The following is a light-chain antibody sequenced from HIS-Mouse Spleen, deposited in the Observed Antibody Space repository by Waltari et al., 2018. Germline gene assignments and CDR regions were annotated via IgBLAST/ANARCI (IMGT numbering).Light chain of an antibody. CDR2: DES. V-gene: IGLV3-21*02. J-gene: IGLJ2*01. Sequence: SYVLTQPPSVSVAPGQTARITWGGNNIGSNSVHWYQQKPGQAPVLVVYDESDRPSGIPERFSGSNSGNTATLTISRVEAGDEADYYCQVWDSSSDHPVFGGGTKLTVL. CDR3: QVWDSSSDHPV. CDR1: NIGSNS.